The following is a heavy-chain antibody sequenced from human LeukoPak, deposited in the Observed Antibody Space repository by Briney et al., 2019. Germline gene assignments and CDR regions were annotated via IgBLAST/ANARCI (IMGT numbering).Heavy chain of an antibody. CDR3: ARDLKGPVNDVFDI. CDR1: GFTLRTYW. Sequence: AGGSLRLLCTPSGFTLRTYWAHWARQAPEKGLVWVSHSNSDGSTTSYADSVKGRFTISRDNAKNTLYLQMNSMRAEDTAVYYCARDLKGPVNDVFDIWGQGTMVTVSS. J-gene: IGHJ3*02. D-gene: IGHD4-23*01. CDR2: SNSDGSTT. V-gene: IGHV3-74*01.